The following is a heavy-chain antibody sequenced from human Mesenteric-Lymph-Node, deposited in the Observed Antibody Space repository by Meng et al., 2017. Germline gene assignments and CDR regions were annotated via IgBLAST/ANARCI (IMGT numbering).Heavy chain of an antibody. J-gene: IGHJ6*02. CDR3: AKDLHYFSAMDV. CDR2: ISGGSTYI. V-gene: IGHV3-21*04. Sequence: GESLKISCAASGFILSGYSMNLVRQAPGKGLEWVSSISGGSTYINYADSVNGRFTISRDNSTNTLHLQMNSLCPEDTDLYCFAKDLHYFSAMDVWGQGTTVTVSS. CDR1: GFILSGYS. D-gene: IGHD3-16*01.